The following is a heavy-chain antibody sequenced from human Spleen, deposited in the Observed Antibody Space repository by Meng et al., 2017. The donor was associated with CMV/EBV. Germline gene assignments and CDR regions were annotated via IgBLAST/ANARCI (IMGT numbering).Heavy chain of an antibody. V-gene: IGHV1-69*02. D-gene: IGHD1-26*01. J-gene: IGHJ5*02. CDR3: ARMGINWFDP. CDR1: GGNFTSYT. CDR2: IIPMAKVA. Sequence: CEVSGGNFTSYTFRWVRQAPGQGLEWMGRIIPMAKVANYAQMFQDRVTIIADKSTSTVYMQLSSLRSDDTAVYFCARMGINWFDPWGQGTLVTVSS.